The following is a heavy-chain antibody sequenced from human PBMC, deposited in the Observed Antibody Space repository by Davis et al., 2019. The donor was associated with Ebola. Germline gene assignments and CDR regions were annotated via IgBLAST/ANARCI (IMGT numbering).Heavy chain of an antibody. D-gene: IGHD1-14*01. V-gene: IGHV1-18*04. CDR3: ARLPESSWVDGMDV. CDR2: ISAYNVNT. Sequence: ASVKVSCKASGYTFTSYGISWVRHAPGQGLEWMGWISAYNVNTNYAQKLQGRITMTTDTSTSTAYMELRSLRSDDTAVYYCARLPESSWVDGMDVWSQGTTVTVSS. J-gene: IGHJ6*02. CDR1: GYTFTSYG.